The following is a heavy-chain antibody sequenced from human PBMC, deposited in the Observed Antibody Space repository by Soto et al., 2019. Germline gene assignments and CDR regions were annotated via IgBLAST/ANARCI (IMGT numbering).Heavy chain of an antibody. Sequence: QVQLMQSGAEVKKPGSSVKVSCKSSGGTFGSYAISWVRQAPGQGLEWMGGVIPIFGTPHYAQKFHGRVTITADIPTSTAYLELSSLKSADTAVYYCAKIRWTISLQEEDAIWGQGTLVTVSS. V-gene: IGHV1-69*06. D-gene: IGHD2-15*01. CDR3: AKIRWTISLQEEDAI. J-gene: IGHJ4*02. CDR1: GGTFGSYA. CDR2: VIPIFGTP.